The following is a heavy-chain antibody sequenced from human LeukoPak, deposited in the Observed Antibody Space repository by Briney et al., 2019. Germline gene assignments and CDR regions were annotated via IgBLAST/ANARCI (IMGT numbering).Heavy chain of an antibody. CDR1: GFTFSGYA. J-gene: IGHJ4*02. Sequence: PGGSLRLSCAASGFTFSGYAMSWGRQAPGKGLEWVSAISGSGGSTYYADSVKGRFTISRDNSKNTLYLQMNSLRAEDTAVYYCAKDDTMIVVVIISFDYWGQGTLVTVSP. D-gene: IGHD3-22*01. CDR2: ISGSGGST. V-gene: IGHV3-23*01. CDR3: AKDDTMIVVVIISFDY.